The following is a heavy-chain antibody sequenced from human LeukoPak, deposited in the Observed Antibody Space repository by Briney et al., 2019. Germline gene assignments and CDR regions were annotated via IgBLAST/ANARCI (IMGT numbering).Heavy chain of an antibody. Sequence: SETLSLTCTVSGGSISSSSYYWGWIRQHPGKGLEWIGYIYYSGSTYYNPSLKSRVTISVDTSKNQFSLKLSSVTAADTAVYYCARRWGAFDIWGQGTMVTVSS. D-gene: IGHD5-24*01. CDR2: IYYSGST. CDR3: ARRWGAFDI. J-gene: IGHJ3*02. CDR1: GGSISSSSYY. V-gene: IGHV4-31*03.